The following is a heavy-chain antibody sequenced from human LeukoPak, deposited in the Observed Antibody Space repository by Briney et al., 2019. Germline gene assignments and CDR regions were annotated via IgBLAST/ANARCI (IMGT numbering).Heavy chain of an antibody. D-gene: IGHD3-22*01. Sequence: GGSLRLSCAASGFTFSSYGMHWVRQAPGKGLEWVAFIRYDGSNKYYADSVRGRFTISRDNSKNTLYLQMNSLRAEDTAVYYCAKDGPPDSSGYYFLNYWGQGTLVTVSS. V-gene: IGHV3-30*02. J-gene: IGHJ4*02. CDR2: IRYDGSNK. CDR3: AKDGPPDSSGYYFLNY. CDR1: GFTFSSYG.